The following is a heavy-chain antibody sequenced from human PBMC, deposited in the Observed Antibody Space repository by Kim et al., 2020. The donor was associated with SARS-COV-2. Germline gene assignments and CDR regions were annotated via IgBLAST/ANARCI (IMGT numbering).Heavy chain of an antibody. J-gene: IGHJ6*02. D-gene: IGHD1-26*01. Sequence: KGRFTISRDNSKNTLYLQMNSLRAEDTAVYYCAKDFEWELRKCSPIGMDVWGQGTTVTVSS. CDR3: AKDFEWELRKCSPIGMDV. V-gene: IGHV3-33*06.